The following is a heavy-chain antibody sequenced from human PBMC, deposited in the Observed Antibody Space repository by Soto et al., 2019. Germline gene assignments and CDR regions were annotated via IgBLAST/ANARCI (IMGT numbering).Heavy chain of an antibody. J-gene: IGHJ6*02. CDR3: ARELVVVAATPVSPYYYYGMDV. CDR2: ISSSSSYI. Sequence: EVQLVESGGGLVKPGGSLRLSCAASGFTFSSYSMNWVRQAPGKGLEWVSSISSSSSYIYYADSVKGRFTISRDNAKNSLYLQMNSLRAEDTAVYYCARELVVVAATPVSPYYYYGMDVWGQGTTVTVSS. V-gene: IGHV3-21*01. CDR1: GFTFSSYS. D-gene: IGHD2-15*01.